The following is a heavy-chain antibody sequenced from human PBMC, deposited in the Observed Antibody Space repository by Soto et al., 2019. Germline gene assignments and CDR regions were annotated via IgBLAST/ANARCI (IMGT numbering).Heavy chain of an antibody. CDR3: AKDRDYADY. D-gene: IGHD4-17*01. CDR2: ISSSGDNT. Sequence: DVQVLESGGGLVQPGGSLGLSCAASGFTFSKYAMSWARQAPGKGLEWVSGISSSGDNTYYADSVRGRFTISRDNSKNILYLQRHSLRAEDTAVYYCAKDRDYADY. J-gene: IGHJ4*03. V-gene: IGHV3-23*01. CDR1: GFTFSKYA.